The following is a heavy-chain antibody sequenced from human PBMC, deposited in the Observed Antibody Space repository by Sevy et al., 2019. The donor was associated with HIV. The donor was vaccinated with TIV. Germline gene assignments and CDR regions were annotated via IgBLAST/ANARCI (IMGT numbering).Heavy chain of an antibody. CDR2: INPNSGGT. V-gene: IGHV1-2*02. J-gene: IGHJ5*02. CDR1: GYTFTGYY. CDR3: ARGTIAAAGTWWFDP. Sequence: ASVKVSCKASGYTFTGYYMHWVRQAPGQGLERMGWINPNSGGTNYAQKFQGRVTMTRDTSISTAYMELSRLRSDDTAVYYCARGTIAAAGTWWFDPWGQGTLVTVSS. D-gene: IGHD6-13*01.